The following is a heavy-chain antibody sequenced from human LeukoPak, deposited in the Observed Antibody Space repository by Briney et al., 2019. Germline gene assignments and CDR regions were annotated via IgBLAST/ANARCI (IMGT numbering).Heavy chain of an antibody. CDR3: ARGRDDAFDI. J-gene: IGHJ3*02. CDR1: GFTVSSNY. Sequence: GGSLRLSCAASGFTVSSNYMSWVRQAPGKGLESVSVIYIGGSTYYSDSVKCRFTISRDNSKNTLYLQMNSLRAEDTAVYYCARGRDDAFDIWGQGTMVTVSS. CDR2: IYIGGST. V-gene: IGHV3-53*01.